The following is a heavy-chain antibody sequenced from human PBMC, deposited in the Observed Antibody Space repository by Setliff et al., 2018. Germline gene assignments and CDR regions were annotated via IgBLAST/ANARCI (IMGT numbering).Heavy chain of an antibody. D-gene: IGHD6-13*01. CDR1: GYSFTRYW. J-gene: IGHJ5*02. CDR3: ARHRGRAAAGTCFDL. CDR2: IYPGDSDA. V-gene: IGHV5-51*01. Sequence: GESLKISCKGSGYSFTRYWIGWVRQMPGKGLEWMGSIYPGDSDARYSPSFQGQVTISADKSVSTAYLQWSSLKATDTAIYYCARHRGRAAAGTCFDLWGQGTLVTVSS.